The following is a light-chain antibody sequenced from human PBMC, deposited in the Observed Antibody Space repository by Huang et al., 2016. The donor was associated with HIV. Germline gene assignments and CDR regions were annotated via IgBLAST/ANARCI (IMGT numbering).Light chain of an antibody. Sequence: ERVMTQSPVTLSVSPGERATFSCMASQSISSKLAWYQQKPGQAPRLLIYGASTRATGIPARFSGSGSGTEFTLTISSLQSEDFAVYYCQQYNNWPFTFGPGTRADIK. V-gene: IGKV3-15*01. CDR1: QSISSK. CDR3: QQYNNWPFT. J-gene: IGKJ3*01. CDR2: GAS.